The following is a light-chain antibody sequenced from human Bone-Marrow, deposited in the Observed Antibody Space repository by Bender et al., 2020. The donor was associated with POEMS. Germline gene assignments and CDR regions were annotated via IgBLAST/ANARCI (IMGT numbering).Light chain of an antibody. CDR2: EVT. CDR3: SSYAGRNSLV. CDR1: SSDVGGYNY. J-gene: IGLJ3*02. Sequence: QSALTQPASVSGSPGQSITISCTGTSSDVGGYNYVSWYQQHPGQAPKLIIYEVTKRPSGVPDRFSGSKSGNTASLTVSGLQPEDEADYHCSSYAGRNSLVFGGGTKLTVL. V-gene: IGLV2-8*01.